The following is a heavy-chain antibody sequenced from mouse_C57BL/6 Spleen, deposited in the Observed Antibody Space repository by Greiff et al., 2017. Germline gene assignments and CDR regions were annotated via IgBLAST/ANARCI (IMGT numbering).Heavy chain of an antibody. D-gene: IGHD3-2*02. CDR2: ISNLAYSI. V-gene: IGHV5-15*04. CDR1: GFTFSDYG. CDR3: ARRDSSGYAY. Sequence: EVQLVESGGGLVQPGGSLKLSCAASGFTFSDYGMAWVRQAPRKGPEWVAFISNLAYSIYYADTVTGRFTISRENAKNTLYLEMSSLRSEDTAMYYCARRDSSGYAYWGQGTLVTVSA. J-gene: IGHJ3*01.